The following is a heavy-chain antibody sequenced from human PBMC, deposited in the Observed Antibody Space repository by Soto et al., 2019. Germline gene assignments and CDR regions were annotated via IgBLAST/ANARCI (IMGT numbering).Heavy chain of an antibody. CDR3: VCFECGRTAVVTAMEANGY. Sequence: VASGGGFVQPGGSLRLSCAASGFTFSNYWMHWVRQSPGKGLVWVSRINSDETITSYADSVKGRFTISRDNAKNTLYLQMSSLRVEDTALYYCVCFECGRTAVVTAMEANGYWGQGTLVTVSS. CDR2: INSDETIT. D-gene: IGHD2-21*02. V-gene: IGHV3-74*01. J-gene: IGHJ4*02. CDR1: GFTFSNYW.